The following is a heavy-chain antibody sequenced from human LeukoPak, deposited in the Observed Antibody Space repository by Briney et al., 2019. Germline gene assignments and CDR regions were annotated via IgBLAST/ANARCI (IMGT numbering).Heavy chain of an antibody. J-gene: IGHJ4*02. V-gene: IGHV1-8*01. D-gene: IGHD2-2*02. CDR1: GYTFTSYD. CDR2: VNPNSGNT. CDR3: ARLPGNIVVVPAAIYFDY. Sequence: ASVKVSCKASGYTFTSYDINWVRQATGQGLEWMGWVNPNSGNTGYAQKFQGRVTMTRNTSISTAYMELSSLKASDTAMYYCARLPGNIVVVPAAIYFDYWGQGTLVTVSS.